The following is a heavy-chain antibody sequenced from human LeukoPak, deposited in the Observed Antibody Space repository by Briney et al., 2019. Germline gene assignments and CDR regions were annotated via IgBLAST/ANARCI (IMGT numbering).Heavy chain of an antibody. D-gene: IGHD6-13*01. J-gene: IGHJ5*01. CDR3: ASTPGRYSSSWFGY. Sequence: GGSLRLSCAASGFTFSSYSMNWVRQAPGKGLEWVSYISSSGSTIYYADSVKGRFTISRDNAKNSLYLQMNSLRAEDTAVYYCASTPGRYSSSWFGYWGQGTLVTVSS. V-gene: IGHV3-48*04. CDR2: ISSSGSTI. CDR1: GFTFSSYS.